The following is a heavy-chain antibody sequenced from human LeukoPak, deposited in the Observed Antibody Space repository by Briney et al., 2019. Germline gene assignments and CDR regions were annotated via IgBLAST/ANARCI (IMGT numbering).Heavy chain of an antibody. V-gene: IGHV4-59*08. CDR2: IYYRWST. J-gene: IGHJ4*02. D-gene: IGHD3-3*01. CDR3: ARSYYDFWSGYYTGDFFDY. CDR1: GGSISSYY. Sequence: SETLSLTCSVSGGSISSYYWSWIRQPPGKGLEWIGYIYYRWSTNYNPSLKSRVTISVDTSKNQFSLKLSSVTAADTAVYYCARSYYDFWSGYYTGDFFDYWGQGTLVTVSS.